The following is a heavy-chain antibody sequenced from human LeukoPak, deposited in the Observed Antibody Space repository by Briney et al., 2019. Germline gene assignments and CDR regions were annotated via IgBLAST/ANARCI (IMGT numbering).Heavy chain of an antibody. V-gene: IGHV4-39*07. J-gene: IGHJ4*02. Sequence: SETLSLTCTVSGGSISSSSYYWGWIRQPPGKGLEWIGSIYYSGSTYYNPSLKSRVTISVDTSKNQFSLKLSSVTAADTAVYYCARDRGSDYWGQGTLVTVSS. CDR3: ARDRGSDY. CDR1: GGSISSSSYY. D-gene: IGHD3-10*01. CDR2: IYYSGST.